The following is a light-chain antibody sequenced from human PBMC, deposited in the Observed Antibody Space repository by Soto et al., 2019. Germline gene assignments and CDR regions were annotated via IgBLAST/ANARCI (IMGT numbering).Light chain of an antibody. Sequence: QSVLTQPPSASGTPGQRVTISCSGSSSNIGSNTVNWYQQLPGTAPKLLIYSNNQRPSGVPDRFSGSKSGTSASLAISGLQSADEAAYYCAAWDDSLNGVVFGGGTKLTVL. CDR2: SNN. CDR3: AAWDDSLNGVV. J-gene: IGLJ2*01. CDR1: SSNIGSNT. V-gene: IGLV1-44*01.